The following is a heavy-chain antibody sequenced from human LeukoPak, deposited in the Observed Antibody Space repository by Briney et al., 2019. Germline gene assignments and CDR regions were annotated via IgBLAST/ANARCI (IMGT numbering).Heavy chain of an antibody. CDR1: GFSFTTYS. V-gene: IGHV3-21*01. D-gene: IGHD6-19*01. CDR2: LSSSGSHV. J-gene: IGHJ4*02. Sequence: GGSLRLSCAASGFSFTTYSMNWVRQAPGKGLEWVSFLSSSGSHVYYADSVKGRFTISRDNANNSLYLQMNGLRAEDTAVYYCARDAGNSSGWNDFDYWGQGTLVTVSS. CDR3: ARDAGNSSGWNDFDY.